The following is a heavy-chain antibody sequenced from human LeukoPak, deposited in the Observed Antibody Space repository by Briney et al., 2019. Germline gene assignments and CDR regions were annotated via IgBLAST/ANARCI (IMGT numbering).Heavy chain of an antibody. CDR3: AAVGATRAYFEY. V-gene: IGHV3-74*01. CDR2: INIDGSSI. Sequence: GGSLRLSCAATRFILNNYWMNWVRQAPGKGLVWVSRINIDGSSISYADSAKGRFTISRDNAKNTLYLQMNSLRVEDTAVYYCAAVGATRAYFEYWGQGTLVTVSS. D-gene: IGHD1-26*01. J-gene: IGHJ4*02. CDR1: RFILNNYW.